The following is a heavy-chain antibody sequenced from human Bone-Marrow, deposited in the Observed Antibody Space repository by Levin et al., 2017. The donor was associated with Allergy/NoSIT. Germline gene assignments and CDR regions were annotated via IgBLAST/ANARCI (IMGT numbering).Heavy chain of an antibody. CDR3: ATRASIGA. CDR2: IYSHGGT. Sequence: GESLKISCAASGFTVSNNYMTWVRQAPGRGLEWVSLIYSHGGTSYADSVRGRFTISRDSSKNTVFLQMNSLRADDTAVYYCATRASIGAWGQGTLVTVSS. D-gene: IGHD2-15*01. V-gene: IGHV3-66*01. J-gene: IGHJ5*02. CDR1: GFTVSNNY.